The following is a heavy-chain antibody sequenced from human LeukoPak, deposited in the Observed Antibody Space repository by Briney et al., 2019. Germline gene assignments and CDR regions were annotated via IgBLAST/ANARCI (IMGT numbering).Heavy chain of an antibody. CDR3: ASLTMIVVP. V-gene: IGHV4-34*01. CDR1: GGSFSGYY. CDR2: ISHSGST. D-gene: IGHD3-22*01. J-gene: IGHJ4*02. Sequence: PSETLSLTCAVYGGSFSGYYWSWIRQPPGKGLEWIGEISHSGSTNYNPSLKSRVTISVDTSKNQFSLKLSSVTAADTAVYYCASLTMIVVPWGQGTLVTVSS.